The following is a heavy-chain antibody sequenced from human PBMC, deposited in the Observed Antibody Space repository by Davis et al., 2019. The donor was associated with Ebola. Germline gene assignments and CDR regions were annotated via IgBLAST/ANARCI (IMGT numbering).Heavy chain of an antibody. CDR3: ARHTSYGGKTWFDP. CDR1: GGSISSYY. CDR2: IHYSGST. J-gene: IGHJ5*02. D-gene: IGHD4-23*01. V-gene: IGHV4-59*08. Sequence: LRLSCTLSGGSISSYYWSWIRQPPGKGLEWIGYIHYSGSTNYNPSLKSRVPIPVDTSKNQFSLRLTSVTAADTDLYYCARHTSYGGKTWFDPWGQGTLVTVSS.